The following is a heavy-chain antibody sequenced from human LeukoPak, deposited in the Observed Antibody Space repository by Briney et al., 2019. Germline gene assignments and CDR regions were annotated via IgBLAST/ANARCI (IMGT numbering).Heavy chain of an antibody. CDR1: GFTFSSYG. Sequence: GGSLRLSCAASGFTFSSYGIHWVRQAPGKGLEWVAVIWYDGSNKYYADSVKGRFTISRDNSKNTLYLQMNSLRAEDTAVYYCARHPAERVSYWYGMDVWGQGTTVTVSS. CDR2: IWYDGSNK. V-gene: IGHV3-33*01. CDR3: ARHPAERVSYWYGMDV. D-gene: IGHD1-14*01. J-gene: IGHJ6*02.